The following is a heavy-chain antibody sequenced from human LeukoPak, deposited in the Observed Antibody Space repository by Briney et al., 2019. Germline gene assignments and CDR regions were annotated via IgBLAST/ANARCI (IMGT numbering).Heavy chain of an antibody. CDR2: IIPIFGTA. Sequence: SVKVSCKASGGTFSSYAISWVRQAPGQGLEWMGGIIPIFGTANYAQKFQGRVTITTDESTSTAYMELSSLRSEETAVYYCARDSGAAASDAFDIWGQGTMVTVSS. CDR1: GGTFSSYA. V-gene: IGHV1-69*05. J-gene: IGHJ3*02. CDR3: ARDSGAAASDAFDI. D-gene: IGHD6-13*01.